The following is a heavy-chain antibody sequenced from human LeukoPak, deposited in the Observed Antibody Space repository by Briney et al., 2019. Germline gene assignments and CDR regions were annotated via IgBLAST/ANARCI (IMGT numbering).Heavy chain of an antibody. V-gene: IGHV3-9*01. CDR1: GFTFDDYA. CDR2: ISWNSGSI. J-gene: IGHJ4*02. CDR3: AKDFSSDYGDYFYFDY. Sequence: PGGSLRLSCAASGFTFDDYAMHWVRQAPGKGLEWVSGISWNSGSIGYADSVKGRFTISRDNAKNSLYLQMNSLRAEDTALYYCAKDFSSDYGDYFYFDYWGQGTLVTVSS. D-gene: IGHD4-17*01.